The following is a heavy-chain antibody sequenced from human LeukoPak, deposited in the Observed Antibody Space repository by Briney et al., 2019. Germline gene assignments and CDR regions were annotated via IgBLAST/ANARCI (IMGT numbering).Heavy chain of an antibody. D-gene: IGHD5-24*01. Sequence: SETLSLTCTVSGGSISSGSYYWSWIRQPAGKGLEWIGRIYASGSTNYNPSLKSRVTISVDTSKNQFSLKLSSVTAADTAVYYCVRGMATINFDYWGQGTLVTVSS. V-gene: IGHV4-61*02. J-gene: IGHJ4*02. CDR3: VRGMATINFDY. CDR2: IYASGST. CDR1: GGSISSGSYY.